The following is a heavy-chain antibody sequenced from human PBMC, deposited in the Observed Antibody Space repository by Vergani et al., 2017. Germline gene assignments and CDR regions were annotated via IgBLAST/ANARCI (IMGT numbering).Heavy chain of an antibody. V-gene: IGHV4-61*02. D-gene: IGHD6-13*01. CDR1: GGSISSGSYY. CDR3: ARDPLYSTTWPFLLLDMDV. J-gene: IGHJ6*02. Sequence: QVQLQESGPGLVRPSQTLSLTCTVSGGSISSGSYYWSWFRQPAGKGLEWIGRFYTGGGTSSNPSLKSRVTISVDTSKTQFSLQLSSVTAADTAVYYCARDPLYSTTWPFLLLDMDVWGQGTTVTVSS. CDR2: FYTGGGT.